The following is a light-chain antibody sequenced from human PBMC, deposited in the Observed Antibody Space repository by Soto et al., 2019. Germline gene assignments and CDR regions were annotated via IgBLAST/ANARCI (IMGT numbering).Light chain of an antibody. J-gene: IGKJ2*01. V-gene: IGKV1-39*01. Sequence: DIQMTQSPSSLSASVGDRVTITGRASQSIRSDLNWYQHKPGKAPKLLIYATSTLESGVPSRFSGSGSGTDFTLTISSLQPEDFATYYCQQSFSTPPYTFGPGTKLEIK. CDR3: QQSFSTPPYT. CDR2: ATS. CDR1: QSIRSD.